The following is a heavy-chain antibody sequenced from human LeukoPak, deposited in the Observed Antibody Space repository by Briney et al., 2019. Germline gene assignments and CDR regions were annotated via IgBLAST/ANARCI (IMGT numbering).Heavy chain of an antibody. CDR3: ARENRDSTTCYKTIDY. CDR1: GFTFSIYA. J-gene: IGHJ4*02. V-gene: IGHV3-64*01. Sequence: SGGSLRLSCAASGFTFSIYAMHWVRQAPGKGLEYVSAITSNGGSAYYANSVKGRFTISRDNSKNTLYLQMGSLRAEGMAVYYCARENRDSTTCYKTIDYWGQGTLVTVSS. D-gene: IGHD2-2*02. CDR2: ITSNGGSA.